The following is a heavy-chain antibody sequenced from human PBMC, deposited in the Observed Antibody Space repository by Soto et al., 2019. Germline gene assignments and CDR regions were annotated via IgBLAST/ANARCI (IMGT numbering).Heavy chain of an antibody. CDR3: ARGYITMVRGVMGTYYYYYYMDV. Sequence: QVQLQQWGAGLLKPSETLSLTCAVYGGSFSGYYWSWIRQPPGKGLEWIGEINHSGSTNYNPSLKRRVTIAVDTSKNQVSLKLSSVTAADTAVYYCARGYITMVRGVMGTYYYYYYMDVWGKGTTVTVSS. V-gene: IGHV4-34*01. D-gene: IGHD3-10*01. J-gene: IGHJ6*03. CDR1: GGSFSGYY. CDR2: INHSGST.